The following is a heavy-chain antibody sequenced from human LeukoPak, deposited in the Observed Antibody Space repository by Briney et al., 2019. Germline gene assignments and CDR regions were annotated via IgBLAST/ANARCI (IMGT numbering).Heavy chain of an antibody. CDR3: AKGVSGVRGVYFDY. J-gene: IGHJ4*02. V-gene: IGHV3-23*01. CDR1: GFTFSSYS. D-gene: IGHD3-10*01. Sequence: GGSLRLSCAASGFTFSSYSMNWVRQAPGKGLEWVSAISGSGGSTYYADSVKGRFTISRDNSKNTLYLQMNSLRAEDTAVYYCAKGVSGVRGVYFDYWGQGTLVTVSS. CDR2: ISGSGGST.